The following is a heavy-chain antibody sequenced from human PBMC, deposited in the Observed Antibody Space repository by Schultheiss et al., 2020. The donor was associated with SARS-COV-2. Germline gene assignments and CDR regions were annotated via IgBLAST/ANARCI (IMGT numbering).Heavy chain of an antibody. V-gene: IGHV2-70*01. CDR3: ARIRYILTGYYYFDY. J-gene: IGHJ4*02. CDR1: GFSLSTSGVG. D-gene: IGHD3-9*01. CDR2: IDWDDDK. Sequence: SGPTLVKPTQTLTLTCTFSGFSLSTSGVGVGWIRQPPGKALEWLALIDWDDDKYYSTSLKTRLTISKDTSKNQVVLTMTNMDPVDTATYYCARIRYILTGYYYFDYWGQGTLVTVSS.